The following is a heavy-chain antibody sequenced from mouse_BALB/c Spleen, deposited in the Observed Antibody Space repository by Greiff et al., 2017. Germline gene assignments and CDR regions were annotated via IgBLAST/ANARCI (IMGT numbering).Heavy chain of an antibody. CDR1: GYAFSSSW. CDR2: IYPGDGDT. Sequence: QVQLQQSGPELVKPGASVKISCKASGYAFSSSWMNWVKQRPGQGLEWIGRIYPGDGDTNYNGKFKGKATLTADKSSSTAYMQLSSLTSVDSAVYFCARWYYGSIGAYWGQGTLVTVSA. J-gene: IGHJ3*01. D-gene: IGHD1-1*01. CDR3: ARWYYGSIGAY. V-gene: IGHV1-82*01.